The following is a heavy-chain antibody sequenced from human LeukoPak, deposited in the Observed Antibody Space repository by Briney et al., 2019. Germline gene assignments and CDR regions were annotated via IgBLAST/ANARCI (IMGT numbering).Heavy chain of an antibody. CDR2: ISSSGDNT. J-gene: IGHJ4*02. CDR1: GFTFSSSA. V-gene: IGHV3-23*01. D-gene: IGHD6-13*01. CDR3: AKVDARSSSWYYEDY. Sequence: GGSLRLSCAASGFTFSSSAMSWVRQAPGKGLEWVSAISSSGDNTYYADSVKGRFTISRDNSKNTLYLQMNSLRAEDTAVYFCAKVDARSSSWYYEDYWGQGTLVTVSS.